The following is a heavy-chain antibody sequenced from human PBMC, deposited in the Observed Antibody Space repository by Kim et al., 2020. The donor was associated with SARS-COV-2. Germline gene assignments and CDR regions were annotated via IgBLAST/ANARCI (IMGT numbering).Heavy chain of an antibody. CDR1: GFTFSSYE. CDR3: ARVDYYDSSGYYDLTQKIGRYFDL. V-gene: IGHV3-48*03. J-gene: IGHJ2*01. Sequence: GGSLRLSCAASGFTFSSYEMNWVRQAPGKGLEWVSYISSSGSTIYYADSVKGRFTISRDNAKNSLYLQMNSLRAEDTAVYYCARVDYYDSSGYYDLTQKIGRYFDLGGRGTMVTVSS. CDR2: ISSSGSTI. D-gene: IGHD3-22*01.